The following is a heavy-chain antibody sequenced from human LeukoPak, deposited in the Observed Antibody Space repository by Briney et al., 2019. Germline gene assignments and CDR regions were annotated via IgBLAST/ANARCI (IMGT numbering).Heavy chain of an antibody. CDR2: INPNSGGT. J-gene: IGHJ6*03. V-gene: IGHV1-2*02. CDR1: GYTFTGYY. D-gene: IGHD6-19*01. CDR3: ATTAQQWLGDRWGVENYMDV. Sequence: GASVKVSCKASGYTFTGYYMHWVRQAPGQGLEWMGWINPNSGGTNYAQKFQGRVTMTRDTSISTAYMELSRLRSDDTAVYYCATTAQQWLGDRWGVENYMDVWGKGTTVTVSS.